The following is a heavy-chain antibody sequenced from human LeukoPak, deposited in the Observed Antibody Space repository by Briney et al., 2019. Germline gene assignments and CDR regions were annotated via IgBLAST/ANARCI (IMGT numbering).Heavy chain of an antibody. CDR2: ISYDGSNK. J-gene: IGHJ4*02. D-gene: IGHD2-2*01. Sequence: GGSLRLSCAASGFTFSSYGMHWVRQAPGKGLEWVAVISYDGSNKYYADSVKGRFTISRDNAKNSLYLQMNSLRAEDTAVYYCARNLPAADYWGQGTLVTVSS. CDR1: GFTFSSYG. CDR3: ARNLPAADY. V-gene: IGHV3-30*03.